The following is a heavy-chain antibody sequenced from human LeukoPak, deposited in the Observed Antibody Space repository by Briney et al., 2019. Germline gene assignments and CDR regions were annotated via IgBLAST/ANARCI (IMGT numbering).Heavy chain of an antibody. J-gene: IGHJ4*02. CDR1: GFTLSSYW. D-gene: IGHD2-15*01. Sequence: GGSLRLSCAASGFTLSSYWMIWVRQAPGKGLEWVANIKQDGSEISYVDSVKGRFTISRDDAKNSLYLQMNSLRAEDTAVYYCVRGNPFGGYWGQGTLVTVSS. CDR3: VRGNPFGGY. V-gene: IGHV3-7*03. CDR2: IKQDGSEI.